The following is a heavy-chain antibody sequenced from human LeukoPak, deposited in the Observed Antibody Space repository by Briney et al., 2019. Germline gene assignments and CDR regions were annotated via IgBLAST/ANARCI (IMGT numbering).Heavy chain of an antibody. D-gene: IGHD6-13*01. V-gene: IGHV3-30-3*01. CDR1: GFTFSSYA. Sequence: GGSLRLSCAASGFTFSSYAMHWVRQAPGKGLEWVAVISFDGSNKYYADSVKGRFTISRDNSKNTLYLQVNSLRAEDTAVYYCARDIRYSSSWRFDYWGQGTWSPSPQ. CDR3: ARDIRYSSSWRFDY. CDR2: ISFDGSNK. J-gene: IGHJ4*02.